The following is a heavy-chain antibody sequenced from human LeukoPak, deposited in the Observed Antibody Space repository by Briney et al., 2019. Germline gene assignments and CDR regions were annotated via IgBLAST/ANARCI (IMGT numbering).Heavy chain of an antibody. CDR1: GFTFSTYA. D-gene: IGHD3-22*01. V-gene: IGHV3-23*01. J-gene: IGHJ4*02. CDR2: ISGSGGVT. Sequence: GGSLRLSCAASGFTFSTYAMSWVRQAPGKGLQWVSAISGSGGVTYYADSVKGRFTISRDNSKNTLYLQMNSLRAEDTAVYYCAKGAMDGGQYYYDSSGGQGTQVTVSS. CDR3: AKGAMDGGQYYYDSS.